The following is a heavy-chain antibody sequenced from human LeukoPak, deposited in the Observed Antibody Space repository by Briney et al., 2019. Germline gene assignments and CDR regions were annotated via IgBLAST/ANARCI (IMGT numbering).Heavy chain of an antibody. CDR1: GFTFSSYW. CDR3: ASVRSSSRAYFDY. J-gene: IGHJ4*02. V-gene: IGHV3-7*01. CDR2: INQDGREK. Sequence: GGSLRLSCAASGFTFSSYWMTWVRQAPGKGLEWVANINQDGREKYHVDSVKGRFTISRDNAKNSLYLQMNSLRVEDTAVYYCASVRSSSRAYFDYWGQGTLVTVSS. D-gene: IGHD6-13*01.